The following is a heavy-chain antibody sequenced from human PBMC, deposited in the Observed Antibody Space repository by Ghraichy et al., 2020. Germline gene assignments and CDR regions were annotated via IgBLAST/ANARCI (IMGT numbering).Heavy chain of an antibody. Sequence: SETLSLTCAVYGGSFSGYYWSWIRQPPGKGLEWIGEINHSGSTNYNPSLKSRVTISVDTSKNQFSLNLSSVTAADTAVYYCARGRGTITLGWFDPWGQGTLVTVSS. CDR1: GGSFSGYY. CDR3: ARGRGTITLGWFDP. V-gene: IGHV4-34*01. CDR2: INHSGST. D-gene: IGHD3-10*01. J-gene: IGHJ5*02.